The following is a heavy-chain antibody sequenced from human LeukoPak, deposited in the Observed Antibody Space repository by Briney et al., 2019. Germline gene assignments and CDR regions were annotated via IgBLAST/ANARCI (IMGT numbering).Heavy chain of an antibody. CDR3: AKGAGGQQLVS. J-gene: IGHJ4*02. Sequence: PGGSLRLSCAASGFTFSSYGMHWVRQAPGKGLEWVAVISYDGSNKYYADSVKGRFTISRDNSKNTLYLQMNSLRAEDTAVYYCAKGAGGQQLVSWGQGTLVTVSS. CDR1: GFTFSSYG. CDR2: ISYDGSNK. D-gene: IGHD6-13*01. V-gene: IGHV3-30*18.